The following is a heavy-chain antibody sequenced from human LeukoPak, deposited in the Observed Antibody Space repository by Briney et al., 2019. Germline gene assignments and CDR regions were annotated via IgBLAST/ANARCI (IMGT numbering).Heavy chain of an antibody. Sequence: GGSLRLSCAASGFGFSNYWMSWVRQAPGRGLEWVANMNEDGSEKNYVDSVKGRFTISRDNAQDSLYLQMNSLRAEDTAVYYCARDRGYSNFDYWGQGTLLAVSS. CDR2: MNEDGSEK. J-gene: IGHJ4*02. CDR3: ARDRGYSNFDY. D-gene: IGHD4-11*01. CDR1: GFGFSNYW. V-gene: IGHV3-7*01.